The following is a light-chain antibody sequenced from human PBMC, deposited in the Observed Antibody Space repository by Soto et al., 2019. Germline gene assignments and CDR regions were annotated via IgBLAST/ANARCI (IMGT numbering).Light chain of an antibody. CDR1: SSDVGSYNL. CDR2: EGS. V-gene: IGLV2-23*01. CDR3: CSYAGNSTYV. J-gene: IGLJ1*01. Sequence: QSVLTQPASVSGSPGQSITISCTGTSSDVGSYNLVSWYQQHPGKAPKFMIYEGSKRPSGVSNRFSGSKSGNTASLTISGLQAEEEAIYYCCSYAGNSTYVFGTGTKVTVL.